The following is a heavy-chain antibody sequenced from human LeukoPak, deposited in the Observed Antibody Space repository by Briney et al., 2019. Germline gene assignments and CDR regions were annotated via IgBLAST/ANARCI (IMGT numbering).Heavy chain of an antibody. D-gene: IGHD1-7*01. J-gene: IGHJ6*02. CDR1: DGSIRTYY. V-gene: IGHV4-59*01. Sequence: SETLSLTCSVSDGSIRTYYWSWIRQSPGQGLEWIGNIYYRGDINYNPSLKSRVIISIDMSKNQFSLKVTSLTAADTAVYYCARDNWNYGSSMDVWGQGTTVTVSS. CDR2: IYYRGDI. CDR3: ARDNWNYGSSMDV.